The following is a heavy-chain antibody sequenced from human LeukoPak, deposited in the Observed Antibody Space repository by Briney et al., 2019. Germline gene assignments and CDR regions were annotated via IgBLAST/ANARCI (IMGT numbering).Heavy chain of an antibody. CDR2: ISSNGGST. J-gene: IGHJ3*02. Sequence: GGSLRLSSAASGFTFSSYAMHWVRQAPGKGLEYVSAISSNGGSTYYANSVKGRFTISRDNSKNTLYLQMGSLRAEDMAVYYCARSAYSSGWYWRAFDIWGQGTMVTVSS. D-gene: IGHD6-19*01. CDR3: ARSAYSSGWYWRAFDI. V-gene: IGHV3-64*01. CDR1: GFTFSSYA.